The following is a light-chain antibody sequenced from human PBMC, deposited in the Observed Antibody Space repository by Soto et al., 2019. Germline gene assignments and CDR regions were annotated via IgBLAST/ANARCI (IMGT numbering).Light chain of an antibody. V-gene: IGLV3-21*04. Sequence: SYELTQPPSVSVAPGKTATITCGGNNIGRKSVHWYQQKPGQAPVLVIYYDSDRPSGIPERFSGSNSGNTATLTISRVEAGDEADYYCQVWDSSSDPLYVFGTGTKLTVL. J-gene: IGLJ1*01. CDR1: NIGRKS. CDR3: QVWDSSSDPLYV. CDR2: YDS.